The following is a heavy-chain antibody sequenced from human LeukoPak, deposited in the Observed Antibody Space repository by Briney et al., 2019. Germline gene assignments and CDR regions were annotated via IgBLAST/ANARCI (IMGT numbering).Heavy chain of an antibody. V-gene: IGHV4-34*01. CDR1: GGSFSGYY. J-gene: IGHJ2*01. Sequence: SETPSLTCAVYGGSFSGYYWSWIRQPPGKGLEWIGEINHSGSTNYNPSLKSRVTISVDTSKNQFSLKLSSVTAADTAVYYCAGRGRNTAMVKGLKPHWYFDLWGRGTLVTVSS. CDR3: AGRGRNTAMVKGLKPHWYFDL. D-gene: IGHD5-18*01. CDR2: INHSGST.